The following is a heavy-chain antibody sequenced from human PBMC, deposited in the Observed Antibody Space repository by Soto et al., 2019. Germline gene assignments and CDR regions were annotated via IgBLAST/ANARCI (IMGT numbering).Heavy chain of an antibody. CDR1: GFTFSSYG. D-gene: IGHD4-17*01. CDR3: AGDVGEYGDYGAGYFDV. V-gene: IGHV3-33*01. Sequence: QVQLVESGGGVVQPGRSLRLSCAASGFTFSSYGMHWVRQAPGKGLEWVAVIWYDGSNKYYADSVKGRFTISRDNSKYTLYLQMNGLRAEDTAVYYCAGDVGEYGDYGAGYFDVRGGGNLVTVAS. CDR2: IWYDGSNK. J-gene: IGHJ2*01.